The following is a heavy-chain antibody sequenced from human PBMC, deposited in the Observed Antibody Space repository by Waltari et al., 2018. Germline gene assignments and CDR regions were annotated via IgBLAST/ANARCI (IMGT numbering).Heavy chain of an antibody. D-gene: IGHD3-22*01. CDR1: GFTFSSYG. V-gene: IGHV3-33*01. J-gene: IGHJ5*02. Sequence: QVQLVESGGGVVQPGRSLRLSCAASGFTFSSYGMHWVRQAPGKGLEWVAVIWYDGSNKDYADSVKGRFTISRDNSKNTLYLQMNSLRAEDTAVYYCAREVDTMIFDPWGQGTLVTVSS. CDR3: AREVDTMIFDP. CDR2: IWYDGSNK.